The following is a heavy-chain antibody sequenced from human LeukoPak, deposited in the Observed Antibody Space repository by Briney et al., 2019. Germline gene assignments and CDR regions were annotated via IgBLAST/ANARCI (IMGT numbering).Heavy chain of an antibody. Sequence: GGSLRLSCAASGFTFSSYWMHWVRQAPGKGLVWVSRINSDGSSTSYADSVKGRFTISRDNAKDTLYLQMNSLRAEDTAVYYCARDRSGTIPIDYWGQGTLVTVSS. D-gene: IGHD1-14*01. V-gene: IGHV3-74*01. CDR2: INSDGSST. CDR1: GFTFSSYW. CDR3: ARDRSGTIPIDY. J-gene: IGHJ4*02.